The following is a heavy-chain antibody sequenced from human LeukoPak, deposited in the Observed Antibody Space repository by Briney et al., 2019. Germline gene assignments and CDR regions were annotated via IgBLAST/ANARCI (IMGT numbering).Heavy chain of an antibody. CDR3: ARDSFDSSGCY. CDR2: INPNSGGT. CDR1: GYAFTGYY. D-gene: IGHD6-19*01. V-gene: IGHV1-2*06. Sequence: ASVKVSCKASGYAFTGYYMHWVRQAPGQGLEWMGRINPNSGGTDYAQKFQGRVTMTRDTSISTAYMELSSLRSEDTAVYYCARDSFDSSGCYWGQGTLVTVSS. J-gene: IGHJ4*02.